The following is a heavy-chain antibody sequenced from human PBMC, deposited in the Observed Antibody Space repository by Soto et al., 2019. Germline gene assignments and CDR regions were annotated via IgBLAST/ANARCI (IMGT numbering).Heavy chain of an antibody. V-gene: IGHV4-28*01. CDR3: ARFNWYFDL. Sequence: SETLSLTCAVSGYSISSSNWWGWIRQPPGKGLEWIGYIYYSGTTYYNPSLKSRVTMSVDTSKNQFSLKLSSVTAADTAVYYCARFNWYFDLWGRGTLVTVSS. J-gene: IGHJ2*01. CDR1: GYSISSSNW. CDR2: IYYSGTT.